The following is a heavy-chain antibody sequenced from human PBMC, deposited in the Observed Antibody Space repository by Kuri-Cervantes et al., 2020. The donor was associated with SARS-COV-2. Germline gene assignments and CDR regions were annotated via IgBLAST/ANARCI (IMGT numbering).Heavy chain of an antibody. CDR3: AREGEEYFDL. V-gene: IGHV3-30*02. J-gene: IGHJ2*01. Sequence: GGSLRLSCAASGFTFSSYGMHWVRQAPGKELGWVAFIRYDGSNKYYADSVKGRFTISRDNSKNTLYLQMNSLRAEDTAVYYCAREGEEYFDLWGRGTLVTVSS. D-gene: IGHD3-16*01. CDR1: GFTFSSYG. CDR2: IRYDGSNK.